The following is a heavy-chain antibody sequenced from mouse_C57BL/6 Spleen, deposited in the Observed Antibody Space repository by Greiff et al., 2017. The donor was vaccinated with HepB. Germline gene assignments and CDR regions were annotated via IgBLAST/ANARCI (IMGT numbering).Heavy chain of an antibody. CDR2: INPNNGGT. CDR3: ARGEGSSYRTAWFAY. Sequence: EVQLQQSGPELVKPGASVKISCKASGYTFTDYYMNWVKQSHGKSLEWIGDINPNNGGTSYNQKFKGKATLTVDKSSSTAYMELRSLTSEDSAVYYCARGEGSSYRTAWFAYWGQGTLVTVSA. V-gene: IGHV1-26*01. D-gene: IGHD1-1*01. CDR1: GYTFTDYY. J-gene: IGHJ3*01.